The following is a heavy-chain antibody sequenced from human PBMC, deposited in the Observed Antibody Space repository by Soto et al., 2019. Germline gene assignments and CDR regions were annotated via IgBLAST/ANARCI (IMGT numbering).Heavy chain of an antibody. J-gene: IGHJ4*02. CDR1: GFTFSSYA. Sequence: EVQLLESGGGLVRPGGSLRLSCAASGFTFSSYAMSWVRQAPGKGLEWVSTISGSDGRTYSTDSVKGRFTISRDNSKNTAYLQMNSLRVEDTAVYYCAKVVSQYTPMALFDYWCRGTLVTVSS. D-gene: IGHD5-18*01. CDR2: ISGSDGRT. CDR3: AKVVSQYTPMALFDY. V-gene: IGHV3-23*01.